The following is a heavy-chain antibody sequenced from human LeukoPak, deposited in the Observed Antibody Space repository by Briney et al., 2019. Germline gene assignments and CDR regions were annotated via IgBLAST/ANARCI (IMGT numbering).Heavy chain of an antibody. D-gene: IGHD1-7*01. CDR2: IKQDGSEK. V-gene: IGHV3-7*04. Sequence: PGGSLRLSCAASGFTFSSYWMSWVPQAPGKGLEWVANIKQDGSEKYYVDSVKGRFTISRDNAKNSLYLQMNSLRAEDTAVYYCARDKRTGRLELDYWGQGTLVTVSS. J-gene: IGHJ4*02. CDR1: GFTFSSYW. CDR3: ARDKRTGRLELDY.